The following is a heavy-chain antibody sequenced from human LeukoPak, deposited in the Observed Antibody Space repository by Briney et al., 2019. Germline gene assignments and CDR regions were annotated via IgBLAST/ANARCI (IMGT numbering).Heavy chain of an antibody. V-gene: IGHV3-23*01. CDR1: GFTLSSYA. J-gene: IGHJ4*02. D-gene: IGHD1-26*01. CDR3: ASLLSGSNQINDY. Sequence: PGGSLRLSCAASGFTLSSYAMSWVRQAPGKGLEWVSAISGSGGSTYYADSVKGRFTISRDNAKNSLYLQMNSLRAEDTAVYYCASLLSGSNQINDYWGQGTLVTVSS. CDR2: ISGSGGST.